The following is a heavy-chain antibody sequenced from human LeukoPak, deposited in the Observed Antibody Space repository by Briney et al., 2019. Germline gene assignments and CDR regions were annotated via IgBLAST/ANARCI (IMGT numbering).Heavy chain of an antibody. CDR3: EREQLWPRGFDY. J-gene: IGHJ4*02. Sequence: ASVKVSCKASGYTFTSYYMHWVRQAPGQGLEWMGIINPSGGSTSYAQKFQGRVTMTRDTSTSTVYMELISLRSEDTAVYYCEREQLWPRGFDYWGQGTLVTVSS. CDR2: INPSGGST. D-gene: IGHD5-18*01. CDR1: GYTFTSYY. V-gene: IGHV1-46*01.